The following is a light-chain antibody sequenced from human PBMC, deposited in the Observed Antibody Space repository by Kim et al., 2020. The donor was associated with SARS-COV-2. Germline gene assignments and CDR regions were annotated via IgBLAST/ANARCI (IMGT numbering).Light chain of an antibody. J-gene: IGKJ2*01. V-gene: IGKV1-27*01. CDR2: TAS. CDR3: QKYDSAPHT. CDR1: QGISNY. Sequence: SASVGDRVNNTCRASQGISNYLAWYQQRPGKVPKLLIYTASTLKSGVPSRFSGSGYGTEFTLTISSLQPEDVATYDCQKYDSAPHTFGQGTKLEIK.